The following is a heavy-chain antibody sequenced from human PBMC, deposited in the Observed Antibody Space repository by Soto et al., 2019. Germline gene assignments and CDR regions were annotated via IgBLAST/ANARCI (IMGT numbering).Heavy chain of an antibody. CDR3: ARDHCSGGSCYYDYYYYYGMDV. V-gene: IGHV1-2*02. J-gene: IGHJ6*02. D-gene: IGHD2-15*01. Sequence: ASVKVSCKASGYTFTGYYMHWVRQAPGQGLEWMGWINPNSGGTNYAQTFQGRVTMTRDTSISTAYMELSRLRSDDTAVYYCARDHCSGGSCYYDYYYYYGMDVWGQGTTVTVSS. CDR1: GYTFTGYY. CDR2: INPNSGGT.